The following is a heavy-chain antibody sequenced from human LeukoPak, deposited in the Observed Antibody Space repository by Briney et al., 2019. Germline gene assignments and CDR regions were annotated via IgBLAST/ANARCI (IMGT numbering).Heavy chain of an antibody. J-gene: IGHJ3*02. V-gene: IGHV1-18*01. CDR2: ISAYNGNT. Sequence: GASVKVSCKASGYTFTSYGISWVRQAPGQGLEWMGWISAYNGNTNYAQKLQGRVTMTTDTSTSTAYMELSSLRSEDTAVYYCARASRAVAGTGSAFDIWGQGTMVTVSS. D-gene: IGHD6-19*01. CDR3: ARASRAVAGTGSAFDI. CDR1: GYTFTSYG.